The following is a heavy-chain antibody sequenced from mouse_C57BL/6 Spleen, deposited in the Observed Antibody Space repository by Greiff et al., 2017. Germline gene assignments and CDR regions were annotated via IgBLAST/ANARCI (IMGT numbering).Heavy chain of an antibody. V-gene: IGHV5-9-1*02. J-gene: IGHJ2*01. D-gene: IGHD1-2*01. CDR2: ISSGGDYI. Sequence: EVHLVESGEGLVKPGGSLKLSCAASGFTFSSYAMSLVRPTPEKRLEWVAYISSGGDYIYYADTVKGRFTISRDNARNTLYLQMISLKSEDTAMYYCTRANPYFDYWGQGTTLTVSS. CDR1: GFTFSSYA. CDR3: TRANPYFDY.